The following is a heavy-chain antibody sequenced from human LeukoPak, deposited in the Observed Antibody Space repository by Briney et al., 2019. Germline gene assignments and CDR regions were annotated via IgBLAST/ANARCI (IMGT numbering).Heavy chain of an antibody. D-gene: IGHD6-13*01. J-gene: IGHJ3*02. CDR3: ARVIAAAGHDAFDI. Sequence: ASVKVSCKASGYTLTGYYMHWVRQAPGQGLEWMGWINPNSGGTNYAQKFQGWVTMTRDTSISTAYMELSRLRSDDTAVYYCARVIAAAGHDAFDIWGQGTMVTVSS. V-gene: IGHV1-2*04. CDR1: GYTLTGYY. CDR2: INPNSGGT.